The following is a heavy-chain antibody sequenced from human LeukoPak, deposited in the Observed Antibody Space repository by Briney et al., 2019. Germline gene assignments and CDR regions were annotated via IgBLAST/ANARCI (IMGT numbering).Heavy chain of an antibody. CDR2: IYYSGST. V-gene: IGHV4-59*08. D-gene: IGHD6-13*01. CDR3: ARRAAAAGTRAFDI. J-gene: IGHJ3*02. CDR1: GGSISSYY. Sequence: SETLSLTCTVSGGSISSYYWSWIRQPPGKGLEWIGYIYYSGSTNYNPSLKSRVTISVDTSKNQFSLKLSSVTAADTAVYYCARRAAAAGTRAFDIWGQGTMSPSLQ.